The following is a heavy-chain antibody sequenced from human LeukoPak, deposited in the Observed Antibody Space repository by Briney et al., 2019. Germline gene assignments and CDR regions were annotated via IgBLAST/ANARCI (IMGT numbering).Heavy chain of an antibody. CDR2: IYYSGIT. V-gene: IGHV4-39*01. CDR3: ARGSVATIPYWYYYGMDV. CDR1: GGSLSSGSYY. D-gene: IGHD5-12*01. Sequence: SETLSLTCTVSGGSLSSGSYYWGWIRQPPGKGLEWIGSIYYSGITYYNPSLKSRVTISVDTSKNQFSLKLSSVTAADTAVYYCARGSVATIPYWYYYGMDVWGQGTTVTVSS. J-gene: IGHJ6*02.